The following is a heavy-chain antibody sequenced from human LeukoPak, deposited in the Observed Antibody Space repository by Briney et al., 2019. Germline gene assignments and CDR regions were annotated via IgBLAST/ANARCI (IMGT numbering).Heavy chain of an antibody. CDR1: GGSFSGYY. J-gene: IGHJ4*02. CDR2: INHSGST. Sequence: SETLSLTCAVYGGSFSGYYWSWIRQPPGKGLEWIGEINHSGSTNYNPSLKSRVTISVDTSKNQFSLKLSSVTAADTAVHHCARGRGVWYYYGSGSYYYFDYWGQGTLVTVSS. V-gene: IGHV4-34*01. CDR3: ARGRGVWYYYGSGSYYYFDY. D-gene: IGHD3-10*01.